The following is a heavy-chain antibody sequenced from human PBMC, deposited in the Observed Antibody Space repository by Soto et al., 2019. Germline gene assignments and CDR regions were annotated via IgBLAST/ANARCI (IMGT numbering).Heavy chain of an antibody. CDR3: TTVNCSSTSCEYYYYYYYMGV. J-gene: IGHJ6*03. CDR2: IKSKTDGGTT. V-gene: IGHV3-15*01. D-gene: IGHD2-2*01. CDR1: GFTFSNAW. Sequence: PGGSLRLSCAASGFTFSNAWMSWVRQAPGKGLEWVGRIKSKTDGGTTDYAAPVKGRFTISRDDSKNTLYLQMNSLKTEDTAVYYCTTVNCSSTSCEYYYYYYYMGVWGKGTTVTVSS.